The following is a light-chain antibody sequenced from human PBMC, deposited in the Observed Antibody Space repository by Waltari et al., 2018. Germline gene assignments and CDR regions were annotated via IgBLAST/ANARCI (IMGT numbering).Light chain of an antibody. CDR1: NTDVGAYNY. CDR2: EVS. CDR3: NSYTSSSSLDGSVV. J-gene: IGLJ2*01. Sequence: QSALTQPASVSGSPGQSITISCTGTNTDVGAYNYVSWFQQHPGKAPKFILYEVSNRPSGVSNRFSGSKSGNTASLTISGLQAEDEADYYCNSYTSSSSLDGSVVFGGGTKVTVL. V-gene: IGLV2-14*01.